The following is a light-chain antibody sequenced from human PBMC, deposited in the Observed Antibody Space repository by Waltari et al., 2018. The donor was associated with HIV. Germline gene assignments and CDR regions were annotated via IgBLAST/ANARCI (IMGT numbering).Light chain of an antibody. J-gene: IGLJ3*02. Sequence: QSVLTQPPSASGTPGQRFTTSCPGSSPNSVNTVTWYQQLPGTAPKVLIYRDNQRPSGVPDRFSGSRSGTSASLDVSGLRSEDEANYFCAAWDDTLSGWVFGGGTKLTVL. CDR3: AAWDDTLSGWV. V-gene: IGLV1-47*01. CDR2: RDN. CDR1: SPNSVNT.